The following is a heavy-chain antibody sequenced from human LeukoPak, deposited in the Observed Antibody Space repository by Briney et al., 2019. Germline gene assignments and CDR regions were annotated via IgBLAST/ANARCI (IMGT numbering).Heavy chain of an antibody. CDR2: IYSGGGT. J-gene: IGHJ6*02. CDR1: GFSVSSDY. Sequence: GGSLRLSCAASGFSVSSDYMSWVRQAPGKGLEWVSVIYSGGGTYYADSVKGRFIISRHNSKNTLYLQMNSLRVEDTAVYYCANSLEWLLYTYYYYGMDVWGQGTTVTVSS. V-gene: IGHV3-53*04. D-gene: IGHD3-3*01. CDR3: ANSLEWLLYTYYYYGMDV.